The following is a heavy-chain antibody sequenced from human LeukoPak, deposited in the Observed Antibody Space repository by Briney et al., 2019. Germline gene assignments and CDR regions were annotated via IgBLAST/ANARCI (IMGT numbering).Heavy chain of an antibody. V-gene: IGHV3-30*18. J-gene: IGHJ4*02. D-gene: IGHD2-2*01. CDR3: AKDRGSGYCSSTSCFSFDY. CDR1: GFTFSSYG. Sequence: GGSLRLSCAASGFTFSSYGMHWVRQAPAKGLEWVAVISYDGSNKYYADSVKGRFTISRDNSKNTQYLQMNSLRAEDTAVYYCAKDRGSGYCSSTSCFSFDYWGQGILVTVSS. CDR2: ISYDGSNK.